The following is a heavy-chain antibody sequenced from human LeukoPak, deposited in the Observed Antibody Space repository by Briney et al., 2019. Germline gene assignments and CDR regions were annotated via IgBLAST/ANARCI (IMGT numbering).Heavy chain of an antibody. V-gene: IGHV3-48*03. J-gene: IGHJ4*02. CDR2: ISSSGSTI. CDR1: GFTFSSYE. D-gene: IGHD2-2*02. Sequence: PGGSLRLSCAASGFTFSSYEMNWVRQAPGKGLEWVSYISSSGSTIYYADSVKGRFTISRDNAKNSLYLQMNSLRAEDTAVYYCARDSCSSTISYKGPDYWGQGTLGTVSS. CDR3: ARDSCSSTISYKGPDY.